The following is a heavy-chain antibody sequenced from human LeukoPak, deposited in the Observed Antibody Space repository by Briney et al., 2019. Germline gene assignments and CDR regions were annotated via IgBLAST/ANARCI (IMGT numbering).Heavy chain of an antibody. Sequence: PGGSLRPSCAASGFIFNSYSMNWVRQAPGKGLEWVSSISSSSNYIYYADSVKGRFTISRDNAKNSLYLQMNSLRVEDTAVYYCARGTGQAGASSNFDYWGQGALVTVSS. D-gene: IGHD6-6*01. CDR3: ARGTGQAGASSNFDY. J-gene: IGHJ4*02. CDR2: ISSSSNYI. V-gene: IGHV3-21*01. CDR1: GFIFNSYS.